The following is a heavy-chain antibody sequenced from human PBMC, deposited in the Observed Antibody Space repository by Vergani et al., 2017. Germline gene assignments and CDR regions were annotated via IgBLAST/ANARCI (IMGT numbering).Heavy chain of an antibody. Sequence: QVQLVESGGGVVQRGGSLRLSCATSGFTLSNYDMQWIRQGPGKGLEFVAFIQFDGSNQYYADSVKGRFTLSREFSKNTLYLQMNSLRTDDTATYYCEKHFRGWGIDYWGQGTQVIVSS. V-gene: IGHV3-30*02. J-gene: IGHJ4*02. CDR2: IQFDGSNQ. CDR1: GFTLSNYD. CDR3: EKHFRGWGIDY. D-gene: IGHD3-16*01.